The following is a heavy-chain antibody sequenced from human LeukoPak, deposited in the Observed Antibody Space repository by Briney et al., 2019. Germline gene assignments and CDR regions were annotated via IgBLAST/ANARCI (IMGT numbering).Heavy chain of an antibody. D-gene: IGHD4-17*01. J-gene: IGHJ6*02. Sequence: GGSLRLSCAASGFSFSAHGMHWVRQAPGKGLEWVAVIWYDGSNKYYADSVKGRFTISRDNSKNTLYLQMNSLRAEDTAVYYCARPLSVTTTRDYYYGMDVWGQGTTVTVSS. CDR3: ARPLSVTTTRDYYYGMDV. V-gene: IGHV3-33*01. CDR2: IWYDGSNK. CDR1: GFSFSAHG.